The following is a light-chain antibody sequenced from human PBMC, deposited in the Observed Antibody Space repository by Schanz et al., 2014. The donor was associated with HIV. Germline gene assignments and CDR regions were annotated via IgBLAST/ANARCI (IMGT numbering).Light chain of an antibody. CDR3: ATWDDSLDGWV. Sequence: QTVVTQPPSASGTPGQRVTISCSGSSSNFRSNAVHWYQQLPGTAPKLVIYNTYHRPSGVPDRFSGSQSGASASLAISGLQSEDEADYFCATWDDSLDGWVFGGGTKLTV. CDR2: NTY. J-gene: IGLJ3*02. CDR1: SSNFRSNA. V-gene: IGLV1-44*01.